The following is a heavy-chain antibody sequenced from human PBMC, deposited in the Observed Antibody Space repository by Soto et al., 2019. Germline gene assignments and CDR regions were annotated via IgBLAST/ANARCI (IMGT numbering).Heavy chain of an antibody. D-gene: IGHD3-3*01. V-gene: IGHV1-18*04. CDR1: GYTFTSYG. CDR3: ARDPTIFGAEGGFDP. CDR2: ISAYNGNT. J-gene: IGHJ5*02. Sequence: QVQLVQSGAEVKKPGASVKVSCKASGYTFTSYGISWVRQAPGQGLEWMGWISAYNGNTNYAQKLQGRVTMTTDTSTNTAYMELRSLRSDDTAVYYCARDPTIFGAEGGFDPWGQGTLVTVSS.